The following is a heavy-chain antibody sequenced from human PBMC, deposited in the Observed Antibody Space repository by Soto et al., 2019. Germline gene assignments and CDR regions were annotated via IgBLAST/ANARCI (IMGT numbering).Heavy chain of an antibody. J-gene: IGHJ6*02. V-gene: IGHV4-31*03. CDR2: IYYSGST. D-gene: IGHD3-10*01. CDR1: GGSISGGYY. Sequence: QVQLQESGPGLVKPSETLSLTCTVSGGSISGGYYWSWFRQHQGKGLEWFGYIYYSGSTSYNPSLKSRVTISVDTSKNQFSLELSSVTAADTAVYYWARDLRRFGELQDVWGQGTTVTVSS. CDR3: ARDLRRFGELQDV.